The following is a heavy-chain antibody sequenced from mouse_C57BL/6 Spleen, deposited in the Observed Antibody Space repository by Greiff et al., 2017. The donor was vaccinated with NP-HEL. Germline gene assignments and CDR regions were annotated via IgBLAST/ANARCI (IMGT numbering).Heavy chain of an antibody. Sequence: LMESGPELVKPGASVKISCKASGYAFSSSWMNWVKQRPGKGLEWIGRIYPGDGDTNYNGKFKGKATLTADKSSSTAYMQLSSLTSEDSAVYFCAIYGSYAMDYWGQGTSVTVSS. V-gene: IGHV1-82*01. CDR1: GYAFSSSW. CDR3: AIYGSYAMDY. J-gene: IGHJ4*01. CDR2: IYPGDGDT. D-gene: IGHD2-2*01.